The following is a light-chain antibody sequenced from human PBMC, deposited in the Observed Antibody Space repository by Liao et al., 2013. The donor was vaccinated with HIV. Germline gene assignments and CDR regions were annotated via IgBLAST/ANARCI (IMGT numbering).Light chain of an antibody. CDR1: NIGSKS. J-gene: IGLJ2*01. CDR2: SDN. Sequence: SYVLTQPPSVSLAPGKTASITCGGNNIGSKSVHWYQQKPGQAPVLVIYSDNDRPSGIPERFSGSNSGNTATLTISRVGAGDEADYYCQVWDSYIDHPVFGGGTQLIVL. V-gene: IGLV3-21*04. CDR3: QVWDSYIDHPV.